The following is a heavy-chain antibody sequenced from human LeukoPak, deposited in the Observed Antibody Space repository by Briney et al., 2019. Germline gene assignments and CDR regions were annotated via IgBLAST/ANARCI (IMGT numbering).Heavy chain of an antibody. J-gene: IGHJ4*02. CDR1: GGSITSTNYY. Sequence: SETLSLTCTVSGGSITSTNYYWGWIRQPPGKGLEWIGTIYYSGSTYYNPSLKSRVTISVDTSKNRFSLKLSSVTAADTAVYFCARLMNTAMAALDWGQGTLVTVSS. CDR3: ARLMNTAMAALD. D-gene: IGHD5-18*01. CDR2: IYYSGST. V-gene: IGHV4-39*01.